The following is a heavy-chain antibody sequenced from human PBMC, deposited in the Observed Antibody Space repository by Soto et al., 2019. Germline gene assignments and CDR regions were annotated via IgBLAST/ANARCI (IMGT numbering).Heavy chain of an antibody. CDR2: IYTGGST. CDR1: GFIVSTNY. V-gene: IGHV3-53*01. J-gene: IGHJ3*02. Sequence: EVQLVESGGGLIQPGGSLRLSCAASGFIVSTNYMTWVRQAPGKGLECVSVIYTGGSTYYADSMKGRLTISRDNSKNTLYLQMNSLRAEDTAVYYCARVFDAFDIWGQGTMVTVSS. CDR3: ARVFDAFDI.